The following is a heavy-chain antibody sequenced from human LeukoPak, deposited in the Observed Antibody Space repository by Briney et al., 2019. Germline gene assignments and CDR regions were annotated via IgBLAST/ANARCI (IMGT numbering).Heavy chain of an antibody. J-gene: IGHJ3*02. Sequence: SETLSLTCTVSGGSISSYYWSWIRQPPGKGLEWIGYIYYSGSTNYNPSLKSRVTISVDTSKNQFSLKLSSVTAADTAVYYCASQNLCGGDCYWAVDAFDIWGQGTMVTVSS. CDR2: IYYSGST. V-gene: IGHV4-59*01. CDR1: GGSISSYY. D-gene: IGHD2-21*02. CDR3: ASQNLCGGDCYWAVDAFDI.